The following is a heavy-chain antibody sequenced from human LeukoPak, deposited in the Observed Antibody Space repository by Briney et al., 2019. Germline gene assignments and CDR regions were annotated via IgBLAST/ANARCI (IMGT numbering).Heavy chain of an antibody. D-gene: IGHD3-22*01. CDR1: GFTFSIYA. Sequence: GGSLRLSCAASGFTFSIYALHWVRQAPGKGLEWVAVISYDGSTIFYVDSVQGRFTISRDDSKNTLSLQMNSLRPEDTAVYYCAKEPYDSSGYGGFDYWGQGTLVTVSS. V-gene: IGHV3-30*18. CDR2: ISYDGSTI. CDR3: AKEPYDSSGYGGFDY. J-gene: IGHJ4*02.